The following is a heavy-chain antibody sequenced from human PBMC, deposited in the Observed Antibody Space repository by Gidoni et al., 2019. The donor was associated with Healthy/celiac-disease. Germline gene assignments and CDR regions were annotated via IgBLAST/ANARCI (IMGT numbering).Heavy chain of an antibody. V-gene: IGHV3-30*03. CDR3: ARESYDYGDFFFDY. J-gene: IGHJ4*02. CDR2: ISYDGSNK. CDR1: GFNFSSYG. D-gene: IGHD4-17*01. Sequence: QVQLVESGGGVVQPGRYLRLSCAASGFNFSSYGMHWVRQAPGKGLEWVAVISYDGSNKYYADSVKGRFTISRDNSKNTLYLQMNSLRAEDTAVYYCARESYDYGDFFFDYWGQGTLVTVSS.